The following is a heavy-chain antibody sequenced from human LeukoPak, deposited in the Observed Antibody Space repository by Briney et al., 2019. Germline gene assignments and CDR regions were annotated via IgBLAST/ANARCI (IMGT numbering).Heavy chain of an antibody. Sequence: PGGSLRLSCAASGFTFSSYWMSWVRQAPGKGLEWVANIKQDGSEKYYVDSVKGRFTISRDNAKNSLYLQMNSLRAEDTAVYYCARSRYCSGGSCSDAFDIWGQGTMVTVSS. J-gene: IGHJ3*02. V-gene: IGHV3-7*01. CDR1: GFTFSSYW. CDR3: ARSRYCSGGSCSDAFDI. D-gene: IGHD2-15*01. CDR2: IKQDGSEK.